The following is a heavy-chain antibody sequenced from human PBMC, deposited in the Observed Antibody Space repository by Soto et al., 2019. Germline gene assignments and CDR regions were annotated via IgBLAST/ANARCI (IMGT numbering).Heavy chain of an antibody. CDR3: TKVLALPPNDAFDI. V-gene: IGHV3-15*01. CDR2: IKSKGGGETT. J-gene: IGHJ3*02. CDR1: GFNFNVAW. D-gene: IGHD3-3*02. Sequence: EGQLVESGGRLVEPGGSLRLSCAASGFNFNVAWMNWVRQAPGKGLEWLGRIKSKGGGETTEYVAFVQGRFTISRDDSKNTLYLQMNSLKCEDTAVYYCTKVLALPPNDAFDIWGQGTRVTVSS.